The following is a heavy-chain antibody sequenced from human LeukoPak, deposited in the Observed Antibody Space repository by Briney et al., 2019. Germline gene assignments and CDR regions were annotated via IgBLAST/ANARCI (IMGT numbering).Heavy chain of an antibody. Sequence: GASVKVSCKAFGYSLTGYYMHWVRQAPGQGLEWMGRINPNSGDTSYAQKFQGRVTMTRDTSISTAYMELSRLRSDDTAVYYCAREYCSGGICYAYFDYWGQGTLVTVSS. CDR2: INPNSGDT. CDR3: AREYCSGGICYAYFDY. V-gene: IGHV1-2*06. D-gene: IGHD2-15*01. J-gene: IGHJ4*02. CDR1: GYSLTGYY.